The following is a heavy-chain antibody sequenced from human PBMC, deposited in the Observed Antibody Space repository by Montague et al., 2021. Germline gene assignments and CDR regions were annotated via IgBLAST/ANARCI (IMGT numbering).Heavy chain of an antibody. CDR2: IYPRDSDT. V-gene: IGHV5-51*01. D-gene: IGHD1-1*01. CDR3: ARRGSLVATGNWLDP. J-gene: IGHJ5*02. CDR1: GFSIDDYW. Sequence: SGAEVKKPGESLKISCKGFGFSIDDYWIAWVRQMPGRGLEWMGIIYPRDSDTSYNPSFQGQVSISADKFINIACLQWSSLEASDTGIYYCARRGSLVATGNWLDPWGQGTRVTVSS.